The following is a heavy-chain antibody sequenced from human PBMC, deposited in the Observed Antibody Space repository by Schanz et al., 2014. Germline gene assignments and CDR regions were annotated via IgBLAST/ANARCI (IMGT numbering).Heavy chain of an antibody. CDR1: GFTFGSYP. J-gene: IGHJ6*02. CDR2: ISYDGSHK. CDR3: ARDRQQLVGRIGYYYGMDV. V-gene: IGHV3-30*04. Sequence: QVQLVESGGCVVQPGRSLRLSCAASGFTFGSYPIHWVRQAPGKGLEWVAVISYDGSHKDYADSVKGRFTISRDNSKHTLYLQMNSLRAEDTAVYYCARDRQQLVGRIGYYYGMDVWGQGTTVTVSS. D-gene: IGHD6-13*01.